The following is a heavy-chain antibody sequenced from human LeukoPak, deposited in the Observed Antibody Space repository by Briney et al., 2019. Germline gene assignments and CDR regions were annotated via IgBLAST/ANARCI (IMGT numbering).Heavy chain of an antibody. D-gene: IGHD6-19*01. CDR2: IIPIFGTA. Sequence: SVKVSCKASGYTFTSYGISWVRQAPGQGLEWMGGIIPIFGTANYAQKFQGRVTITADESTSTAYMELSSLRSEDTAVYYCARDPIAVAGRGDDNWFDPWGQGTLVTVSS. J-gene: IGHJ5*02. CDR1: GYTFTSYG. V-gene: IGHV1-69*13. CDR3: ARDPIAVAGRGDDNWFDP.